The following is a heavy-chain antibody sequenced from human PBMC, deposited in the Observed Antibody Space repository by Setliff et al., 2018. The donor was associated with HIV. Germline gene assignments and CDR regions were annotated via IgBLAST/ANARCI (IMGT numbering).Heavy chain of an antibody. V-gene: IGHV3-33*01. D-gene: IGHD6-13*01. J-gene: IGHJ4*02. Sequence: RLSCAASGFTFSNYAMHWVRQAPGKGLEWVAVIWYDGSNQNYADSVKGRLTISRDNSNNTLYLQMNSLTHEDTAVYHCARYSSRWHTFDYWGQGALVTVSS. CDR2: IWYDGSNQ. CDR1: GFTFSNYA. CDR3: ARYSSRWHTFDY.